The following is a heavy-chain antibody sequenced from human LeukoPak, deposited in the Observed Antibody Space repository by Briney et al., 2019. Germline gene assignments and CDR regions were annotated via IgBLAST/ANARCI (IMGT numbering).Heavy chain of an antibody. J-gene: IGHJ5*02. CDR3: AREGSHYYDSSGYRGYWFDP. D-gene: IGHD3-22*01. Sequence: ASVKVSCKASGYTFTSYYMHWVRQAPGQGLEWMGIINPSGGSTSYAQKFQGRVTMTRDTSTSTVYMELGSLRSEDTAVYYCAREGSHYYDSSGYRGYWFDPWGQGTLVTVSS. CDR2: INPSGGST. CDR1: GYTFTSYY. V-gene: IGHV1-46*01.